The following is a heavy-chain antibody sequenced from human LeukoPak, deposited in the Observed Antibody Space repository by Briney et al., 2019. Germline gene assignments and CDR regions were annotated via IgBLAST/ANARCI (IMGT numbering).Heavy chain of an antibody. Sequence: PGGSLRLSCAASGFTFSSYAVHWVRQAPGKGLEWLGVISSDGSNKYYADSVKGRFTISRDNSENTLYLLINSLRGGDMAVYFCAREAGSVAAFDYWGQGTLVTVSS. CDR2: ISSDGSNK. J-gene: IGHJ4*02. D-gene: IGHD6-6*01. CDR1: GFTFSSYA. CDR3: AREAGSVAAFDY. V-gene: IGHV3-30-3*01.